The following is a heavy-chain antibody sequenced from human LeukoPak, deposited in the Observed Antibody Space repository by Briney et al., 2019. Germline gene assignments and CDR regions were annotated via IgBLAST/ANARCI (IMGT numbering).Heavy chain of an antibody. V-gene: IGHV3-21*01. J-gene: IGHJ3*02. CDR1: GFTFNRYH. CDR3: ARDPTSSWETAFDI. D-gene: IGHD1-26*01. Sequence: GGSLRLSCAASGFTFNRYHMNWVRRAPGKGLEWVSSISTSSSYIYYADSVRGRFTISRDNAKNSLYLQMNSLRAEDTAVYSCARDPTSSWETAFDIWGQGTVVTVSS. CDR2: ISTSSSYI.